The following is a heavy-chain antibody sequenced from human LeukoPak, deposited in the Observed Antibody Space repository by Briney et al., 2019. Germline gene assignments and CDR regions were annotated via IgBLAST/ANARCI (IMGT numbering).Heavy chain of an antibody. CDR1: GFTFSSYS. J-gene: IGHJ4*02. CDR2: ISSSGSTI. V-gene: IGHV3-48*04. CDR3: ARDPPVGATFYFDY. Sequence: GGSLRLSCAASGFTFSSYSMNWVRQAPGKGLEWVSYISSSGSTIYYADSVKGRFTISRDNAKNSLYLQMNSLRAEDTAVYYCARDPPVGATFYFDYWGQGTLVTVSS. D-gene: IGHD1-26*01.